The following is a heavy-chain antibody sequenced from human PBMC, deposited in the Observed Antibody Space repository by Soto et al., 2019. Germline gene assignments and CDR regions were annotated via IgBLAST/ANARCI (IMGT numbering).Heavy chain of an antibody. D-gene: IGHD3-16*01. CDR3: AKDRVSRGIYYGMDV. Sequence: QVQLVESGGGVVQHGRSLRLSCAASGFTFSSYGRHWDRQAPGKGLEWVAVISYDGSNKYYADSVKGRFTISRDNSKNALNLQRNSLRAEDTAVYYCAKDRVSRGIYYGMDVWGQGTTVTVSS. J-gene: IGHJ6*02. V-gene: IGHV3-30*18. CDR2: ISYDGSNK. CDR1: GFTFSSYG.